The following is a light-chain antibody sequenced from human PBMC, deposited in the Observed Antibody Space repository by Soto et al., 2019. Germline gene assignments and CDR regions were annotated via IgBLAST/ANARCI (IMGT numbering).Light chain of an antibody. CDR1: QSVSRNY. J-gene: IGKJ1*01. CDR2: TAS. Sequence: EIVLTQSPGTLSLSPGEGATLSCRASQSVSRNYLAWYQQKPGQAPRLLIYTASRRATGIPDRFSGSGSGTDFTLTISRLEPEDFAVYYCQQYGSSGTFGQGTKVDI. V-gene: IGKV3-20*01. CDR3: QQYGSSGT.